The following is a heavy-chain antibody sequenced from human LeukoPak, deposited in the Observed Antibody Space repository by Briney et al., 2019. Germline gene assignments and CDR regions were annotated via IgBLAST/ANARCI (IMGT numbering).Heavy chain of an antibody. D-gene: IGHD2-2*01. V-gene: IGHV3-7*03. CDR1: GFTFSSYW. CDR2: IKQDGSEK. Sequence: GGSLRLSCAASGFTFSSYWMSWVRQAPGKGLEWVANIKQDGSEKYYVDSVKGRFTISRDNSKNTLYLQMNSLRAEDTAVYYCAKAGDVVVVPSTYNWGQGTLVTVSS. CDR3: AKAGDVVVVPSTYN. J-gene: IGHJ4*02.